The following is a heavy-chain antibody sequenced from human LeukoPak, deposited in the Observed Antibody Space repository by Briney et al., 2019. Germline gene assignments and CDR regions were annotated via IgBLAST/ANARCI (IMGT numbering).Heavy chain of an antibody. CDR3: ARDDNHLTSSGYYETMDY. CDR2: ISAYNGNT. CDR1: GYTFTSYG. V-gene: IGHV1-18*01. J-gene: IGHJ4*02. D-gene: IGHD3-22*01. Sequence: ASVKVSCKASGYTFTSYGISWVRQAPGQGLEWMGWISAYNGNTNYAQKLQGRVTMTTDTSTSTAYMELRGLRSDDTAVYYCARDDNHLTSSGYYETMDYWGQGTLVTVSS.